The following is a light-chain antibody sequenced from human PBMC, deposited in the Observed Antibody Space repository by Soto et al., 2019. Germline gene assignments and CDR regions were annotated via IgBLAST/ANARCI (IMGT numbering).Light chain of an antibody. CDR1: QSVSTN. CDR2: GAY. Sequence: VMTQSPATLSLSAGDSATLSCRGSQSVSTNLAWYQQKPGQAPRLLIYGAYTRATGIPARFSGSGSGTEFTLTISSLQSEDFAVYYCQQYNEWPPFTCGQGTRLEIK. V-gene: IGKV3-15*01. CDR3: QQYNEWPPFT. J-gene: IGKJ5*01.